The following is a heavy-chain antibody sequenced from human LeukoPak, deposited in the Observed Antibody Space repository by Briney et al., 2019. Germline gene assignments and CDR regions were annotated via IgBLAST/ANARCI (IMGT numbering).Heavy chain of an antibody. CDR3: AKFFPLYCSSTSCYADY. D-gene: IGHD2-2*01. J-gene: IGHJ4*02. V-gene: IGHV3-23*01. CDR2: ISGSGGST. Sequence: GGSLRLSCAASGFTFSSYAMSWVRQAPGKGLEWVSAISGSGGSTYYADSVKGRFTISRDNSKNTLYLQMNSLRAEDTAVYYCAKFFPLYCSSTSCYADYWGQGTLVTVSS. CDR1: GFTFSSYA.